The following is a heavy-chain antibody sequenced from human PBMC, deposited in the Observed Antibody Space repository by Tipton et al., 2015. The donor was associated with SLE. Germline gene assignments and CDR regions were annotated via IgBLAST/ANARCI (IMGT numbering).Heavy chain of an antibody. Sequence: TLSLTCAVSGYSISSGYYWGWIRQPPGKGLEWIGSIYHSGSTYYNPSLKSRVTISVDTSKNQFSLKLSSVTAADTAVYYCARDLREYGDAHFDYWGQGTLVTVSS. CDR3: ARDLREYGDAHFDY. D-gene: IGHD4-17*01. V-gene: IGHV4-38-2*02. CDR2: IYHSGST. CDR1: GYSISSGYY. J-gene: IGHJ4*02.